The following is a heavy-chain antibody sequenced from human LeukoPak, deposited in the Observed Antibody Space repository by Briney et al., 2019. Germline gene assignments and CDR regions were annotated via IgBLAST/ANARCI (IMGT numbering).Heavy chain of an antibody. CDR1: GVSFSGYY. Sequence: SETLSLTCAVYGVSFSGYYWSWIRQPPGKGLEWIGEINHSGSTNYNPSLKSRVTISVDTSKNQFSLKLSSVTAADTAVYYCARAPRTYYYYYGMDVWGQGTTVTVSS. CDR2: INHSGST. V-gene: IGHV4-34*01. CDR3: ARAPRTYYYYYGMDV. J-gene: IGHJ6*02.